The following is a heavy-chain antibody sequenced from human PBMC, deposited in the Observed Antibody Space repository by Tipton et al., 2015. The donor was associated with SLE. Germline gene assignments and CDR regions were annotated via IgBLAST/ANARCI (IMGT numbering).Heavy chain of an antibody. CDR3: ARDGRITAAIDY. V-gene: IGHV4-39*07. Sequence: TLSLTCTVSDVSISSTYYYWGWIRQPPGKGLEWIGEINHSGSTNYNPSLKSRVTISVDTSKNQFSLKLSSVTAADTAVYYCARDGRITAAIDYWGRGTLVTVSS. CDR2: INHSGST. D-gene: IGHD6-13*01. J-gene: IGHJ4*02. CDR1: DVSISSTYYY.